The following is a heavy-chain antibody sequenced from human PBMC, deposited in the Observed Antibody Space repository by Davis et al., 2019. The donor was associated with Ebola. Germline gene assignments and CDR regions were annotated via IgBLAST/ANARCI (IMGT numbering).Heavy chain of an antibody. D-gene: IGHD3-22*01. CDR2: INPTGGST. J-gene: IGHJ4*02. CDR1: GYTLTDYQ. Sequence: ASVKVSCKASGYTLTDYQMHWVRQAPGQGLEWMGLINPTGGSTVYIQKLQGRVAMTRDTSTSTVYLELSSLIYEDTAVYYCAATSIYYDSGLGYWGQGTLVSVSS. V-gene: IGHV1-46*04. CDR3: AATSIYYDSGLGY.